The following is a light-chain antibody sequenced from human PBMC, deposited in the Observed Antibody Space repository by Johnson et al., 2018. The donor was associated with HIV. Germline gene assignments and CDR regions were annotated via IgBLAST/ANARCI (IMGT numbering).Light chain of an antibody. CDR3: GTWDSSLSGYV. Sequence: QSVLTQPPSVSAAPGQKVTISCSGSSSNIGNDSVSWYQQLPGTAPELLIYENNRRPSGIPDRFSGSKSGTSATLVITGLLTGDEADYFCGTWDSSLSGYVVGTGTMVTVL. V-gene: IGLV1-51*02. CDR1: SSNIGNDS. CDR2: ENN. J-gene: IGLJ1*01.